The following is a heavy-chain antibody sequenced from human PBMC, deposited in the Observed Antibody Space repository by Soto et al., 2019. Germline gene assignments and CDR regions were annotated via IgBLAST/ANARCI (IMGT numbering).Heavy chain of an antibody. V-gene: IGHV3-21*01. CDR1: GFTFSSYS. CDR2: ISSSSSYI. CDR3: ARVGGQLVPGFDY. Sequence: EVQLVESGGGLVKPGGSLRLSCGASGFTFSSYSMNWVRQAPGKGLEWVSSISSSSSYIYYADSVKGRFTISRDNAKNSLYLQMNSLRAEDTAVYYCARVGGQLVPGFDYWGQGTLVTVSS. J-gene: IGHJ4*02. D-gene: IGHD6-6*01.